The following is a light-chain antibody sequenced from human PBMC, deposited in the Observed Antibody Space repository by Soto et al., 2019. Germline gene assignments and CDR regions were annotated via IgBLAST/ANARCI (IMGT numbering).Light chain of an antibody. V-gene: IGKV3-20*01. CDR3: QQYGSSPYT. Sequence: EIVLTQSPGTLSLSPGERATLSCRASQSVSSSYLAWYQQNPGQAPRLLIYGASSRATGSPDRFSGSGSGTDFTLTISRLEPEDFAVYYCQQYGSSPYTFGQGTNLEIK. CDR2: GAS. CDR1: QSVSSSY. J-gene: IGKJ2*01.